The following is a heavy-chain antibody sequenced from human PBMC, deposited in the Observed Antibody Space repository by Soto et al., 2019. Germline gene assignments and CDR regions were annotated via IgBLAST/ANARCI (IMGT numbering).Heavy chain of an antibody. V-gene: IGHV1-18*01. D-gene: IGHD6-6*01. CDR2: ISAYNGNT. CDR1: GYTFTSYG. CDR3: ARDRGYSSSSSFDY. Sequence: QVPLVQSGAEVKKPGASVKVSCKASGYTFTSYGITWVRQAPGQGLEWMGWISAYNGNTNYAQKLQGRVTMTTDTTTRTAYMELRSPISDDTAVYYCARDRGYSSSSSFDYWGQGTLVTVSS. J-gene: IGHJ4*02.